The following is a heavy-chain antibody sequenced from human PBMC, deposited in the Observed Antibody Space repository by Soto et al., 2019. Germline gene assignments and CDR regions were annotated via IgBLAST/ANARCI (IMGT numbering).Heavy chain of an antibody. Sequence: PSETLSLTCTVSGGSISSYYWSWIRQPPGKGLEWIGYIYYSGSTNYNPSLKSRVTISVDTSKNQFSLKLSSVTAADTAFYFCAREYCSGGSCYPFYFDYWGQGTLVTVSS. J-gene: IGHJ4*02. CDR1: GGSISSYY. CDR3: AREYCSGGSCYPFYFDY. V-gene: IGHV4-59*01. D-gene: IGHD2-15*01. CDR2: IYYSGST.